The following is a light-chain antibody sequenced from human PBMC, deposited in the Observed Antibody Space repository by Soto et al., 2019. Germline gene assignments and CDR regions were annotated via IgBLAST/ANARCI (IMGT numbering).Light chain of an antibody. Sequence: DIVLTQSPGPLSLSPGERATLSCRSSQPVNNNLAWYQHNPGQAPRLLIHGVSTRATGISARFSGGGSVTEFTLTISSLQSEEFAVYYCQQYEKWPPSITFGQGTRLEI. V-gene: IGKV3-15*01. CDR1: QPVNNN. CDR3: QQYEKWPPSIT. CDR2: GVS. J-gene: IGKJ5*01.